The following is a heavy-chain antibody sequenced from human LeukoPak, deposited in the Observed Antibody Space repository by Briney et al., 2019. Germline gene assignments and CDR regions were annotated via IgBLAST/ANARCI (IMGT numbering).Heavy chain of an antibody. Sequence: GGSLRLSCAASGFTFSSYAMHWVRQAPGKGLEWVAVISYDGSNKYYADSVKGRFTISRDNSKHTLYLQMNSLRAEDTAVYYCARGYYYDSSGYYVPDTDFDYWGQGTLVTVSS. CDR2: ISYDGSNK. CDR1: GFTFSSYA. D-gene: IGHD3-22*01. CDR3: ARGYYYDSSGYYVPDTDFDY. J-gene: IGHJ4*02. V-gene: IGHV3-30-3*01.